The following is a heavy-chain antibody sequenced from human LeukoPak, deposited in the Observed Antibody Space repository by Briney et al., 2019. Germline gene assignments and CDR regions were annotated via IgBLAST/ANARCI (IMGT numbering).Heavy chain of an antibody. CDR2: IKSKTDGGTT. J-gene: IGHJ4*02. CDR3: TTRITIFGVVIIHDDH. CDR1: GFTFSNAW. V-gene: IGHV3-15*01. D-gene: IGHD3-3*01. Sequence: GGSLRLSCAASGFTFSNAWMSWVRQAPGKGLEWVGRIKSKTDGGTTDYAAPVKGRFTISRDDSKNTLYLQMNSLKTEDTAVYYCTTRITIFGVVIIHDDHWRRGTLVTVSS.